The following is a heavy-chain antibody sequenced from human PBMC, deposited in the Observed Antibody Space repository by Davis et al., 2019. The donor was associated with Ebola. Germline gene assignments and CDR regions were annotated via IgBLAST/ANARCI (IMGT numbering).Heavy chain of an antibody. J-gene: IGHJ6*02. V-gene: IGHV3-48*04. CDR2: ITSSGSTI. CDR3: ATDKRSSWYGGMDV. D-gene: IGHD6-19*01. CDR1: GFTYRRYS. Sequence: ESLKTLFPSPGFTYRRYSIHSDRQHPGTGLERGHYITSSGSTIYYADTVKGRFTIFRDNAKNSLYLQMNSLRAEDTAVDYCATDKRSSWYGGMDVWGQGTTVTVSS.